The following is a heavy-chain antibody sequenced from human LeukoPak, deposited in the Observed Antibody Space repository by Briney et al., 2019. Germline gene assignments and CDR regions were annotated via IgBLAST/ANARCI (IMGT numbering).Heavy chain of an antibody. CDR3: ARGVVWSGYYTVPSPGGY. Sequence: ASVKVSCKASGYTLTSYYMHWVRQAPGQGLEWMGIINPSGGSTSYAQKFQGRVTMTRDMSTSTVYMELSSLRSEDTAVYYCARGVVWSGYYTVPSPGGYWVQGTLVTVSS. CDR2: INPSGGST. CDR1: GYTLTSYY. J-gene: IGHJ4*02. V-gene: IGHV1-46*01. D-gene: IGHD3-3*01.